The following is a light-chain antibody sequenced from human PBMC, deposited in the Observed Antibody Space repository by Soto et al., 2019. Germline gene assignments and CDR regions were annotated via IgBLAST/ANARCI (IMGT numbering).Light chain of an antibody. Sequence: DIQMTQSPSSLSASVGDRVTISCRASQSISTYLNWYQQKPGKAPELLIYAASSLQTKVPSRFSGSGSGTDFTLTISSLQPEDFATYFCQQSYSTPITFGQGTRLEI. CDR2: AAS. J-gene: IGKJ5*01. CDR1: QSISTY. CDR3: QQSYSTPIT. V-gene: IGKV1-39*01.